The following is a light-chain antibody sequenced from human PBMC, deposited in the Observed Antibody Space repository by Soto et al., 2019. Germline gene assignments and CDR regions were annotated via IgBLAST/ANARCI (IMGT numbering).Light chain of an antibody. V-gene: IGKV3-20*01. CDR1: QSVSANY. J-gene: IGKJ5*01. CDR2: GAS. Sequence: EIVLTQSPGTLSLPPGERATLSCRASQSVSANYLAWYQQKPGQAPRLLIYGASSRASGIPDRFSGSGSGTDFTLTISRLETEDFAVFYCQQYGTSEIIFGQGTRLEIK. CDR3: QQYGTSEII.